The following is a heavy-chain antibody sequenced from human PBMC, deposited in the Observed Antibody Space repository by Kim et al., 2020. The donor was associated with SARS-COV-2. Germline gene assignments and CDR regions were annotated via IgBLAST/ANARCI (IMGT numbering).Heavy chain of an antibody. CDR2: GSST. CDR3: VREPAS. V-gene: IGHV3-11*01. J-gene: IGHJ5*02. Sequence: GSSTEYADFVNGRFTLSRDNAKKSLSLQMNRLTPEDTAVYYCVREPASWGQGTLVTVSS.